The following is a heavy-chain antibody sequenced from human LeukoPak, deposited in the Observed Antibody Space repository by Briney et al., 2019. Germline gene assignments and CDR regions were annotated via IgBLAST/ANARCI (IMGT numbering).Heavy chain of an antibody. J-gene: IGHJ4*02. CDR1: GFTFSSYA. CDR2: ISGSGGST. Sequence: PGGSLRLSCAASGFTFSSYAMSWVRQAPGKGLEWVSAISGSGGSTYYADSVKGRFTISRDNSKNTPYLQMNSLRAEDTAVYYCAKDIQTYQLLNYFDCWGQGTLVTVSS. D-gene: IGHD2-2*01. CDR3: AKDIQTYQLLNYFDC. V-gene: IGHV3-23*01.